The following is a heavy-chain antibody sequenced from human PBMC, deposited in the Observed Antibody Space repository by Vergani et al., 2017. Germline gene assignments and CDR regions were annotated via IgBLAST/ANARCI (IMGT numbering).Heavy chain of an antibody. CDR2: ISYDGSNK. Sequence: QVQLVESGGGVVQPGRSLRLSCAASGFTFSSYAMHWVRQAPGKGLEWVAVISYDGSNKYYADSVKGRFTISRDNSKNTLYLQMNSLRAEDTAVYYCARSQCSRTSCYTADAFDIWGQGTMVTVSS. D-gene: IGHD2-2*02. J-gene: IGHJ3*02. CDR1: GFTFSSYA. V-gene: IGHV3-30-3*01. CDR3: ARSQCSRTSCYTADAFDI.